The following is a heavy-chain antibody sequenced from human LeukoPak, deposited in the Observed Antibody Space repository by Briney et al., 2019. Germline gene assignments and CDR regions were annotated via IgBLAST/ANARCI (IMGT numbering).Heavy chain of an antibody. J-gene: IGHJ4*02. V-gene: IGHV3-48*04. Sequence: PGGSLRLSCAASGFTFSGYSMNWVRQAPGKGLEWVSYISSSSSTIYYADSVKGRFTISRDNAKNSLYLQMNSLRAEDTAVYYCARDVEYAVAGVFDYWGQGTLVTVSS. CDR2: ISSSSSTI. CDR3: ARDVEYAVAGVFDY. D-gene: IGHD6-19*01. CDR1: GFTFSGYS.